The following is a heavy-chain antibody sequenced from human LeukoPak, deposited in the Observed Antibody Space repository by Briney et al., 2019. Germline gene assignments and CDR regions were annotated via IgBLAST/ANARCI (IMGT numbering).Heavy chain of an antibody. CDR3: AKCRSTCYGNGLDI. CDR1: GFTFSTYS. V-gene: IGHV3-23*01. D-gene: IGHD2-2*01. Sequence: HPGGSLRLSCAASGFTFSTYSMSWVRQAPGKGLEWVSGISGSGGDTYYADSVKGRFTISRDNSKSTLYLQMNSLRGEDTAVYYCAKCRSTCYGNGLDIWGQGTMVTVSS. J-gene: IGHJ3*02. CDR2: ISGSGGDT.